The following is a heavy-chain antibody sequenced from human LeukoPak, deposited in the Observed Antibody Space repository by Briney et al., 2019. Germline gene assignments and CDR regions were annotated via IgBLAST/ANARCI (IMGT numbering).Heavy chain of an antibody. D-gene: IGHD3-9*01. J-gene: IGHJ4*02. CDR2: INGKSGAT. Sequence: SVRVSCKASGYTFSDYYLHWVRQVPGQGLEWMGWINGKSGATFYAQKFQDRITVTRDASISTMYLELNRLTSDDTAVYYCVRDFDWGPDYWGQGTLVAVSS. CDR3: VRDFDWGPDY. CDR1: GYTFSDYY. V-gene: IGHV1-2*02.